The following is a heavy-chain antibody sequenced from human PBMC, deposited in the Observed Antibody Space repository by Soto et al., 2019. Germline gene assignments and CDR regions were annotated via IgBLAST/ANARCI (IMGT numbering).Heavy chain of an antibody. CDR1: GGSISSYY. V-gene: IGHV4-59*01. CDR2: IYYSGST. CDR3: ARASYDFWSGDYVDY. D-gene: IGHD3-3*01. J-gene: IGHJ4*02. Sequence: QVQLQESGPGLVKPSETLSLTCTVSGGSISSYYWSWIRQPPGKGLEWIGYIYYSGSTNYNPSLKSRVTISVDTSKNQFSLKLSSVTAADTAVYYCARASYDFWSGDYVDYWGQGTLVTVSS.